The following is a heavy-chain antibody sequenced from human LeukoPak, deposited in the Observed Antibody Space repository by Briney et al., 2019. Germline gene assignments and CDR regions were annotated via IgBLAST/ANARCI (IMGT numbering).Heavy chain of an antibody. J-gene: IGHJ4*02. CDR3: AKGNWRYFDY. V-gene: IGHV3-23*01. CDR1: EFTFSTYA. CDR2: ISGSGGST. Sequence: PGGSLRLSCAASEFTFSTYAMSWVRQAPGKGLEWVSAISGSGGSTYYADSVKGRFTISRDNSKNTLYLQMNSLGADDTAVYYCAKGNWRYFDYWGQGILVTVSS. D-gene: IGHD1-1*01.